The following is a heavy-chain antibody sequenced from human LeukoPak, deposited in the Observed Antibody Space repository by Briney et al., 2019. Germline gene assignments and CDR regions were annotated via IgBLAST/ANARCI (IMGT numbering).Heavy chain of an antibody. Sequence: SETLSLTCTVSGDSFTSVTDYWAWIRQPPGKGLEWIASGDYSGGTYYNPSLKSRVAISADMSKNQISLKLTSVTGADTAVYYCAGDQSGDFDYWGQGTLVTVSS. J-gene: IGHJ4*02. CDR3: AGDQSGDFDY. V-gene: IGHV4-39*07. D-gene: IGHD1-26*01. CDR1: GDSFTSVTDY. CDR2: GDYSGGT.